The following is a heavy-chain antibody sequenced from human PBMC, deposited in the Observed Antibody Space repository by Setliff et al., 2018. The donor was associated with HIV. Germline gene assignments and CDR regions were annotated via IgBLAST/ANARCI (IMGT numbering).Heavy chain of an antibody. J-gene: IGHJ4*02. CDR3: ARGVPLLPPRN. Sequence: SETLSLTCAVSGYSLSSDYYWGWIRQPPGKGLEWIASIYHSGSTYYNPSLKSRVIISVDTSKNQFSLKLNSVTAADTAIYYCARGVPLLPPRNWGQGALVTVS. CDR2: IYHSGST. V-gene: IGHV4-38-2*01. D-gene: IGHD1-26*01. CDR1: GYSLSSDYY.